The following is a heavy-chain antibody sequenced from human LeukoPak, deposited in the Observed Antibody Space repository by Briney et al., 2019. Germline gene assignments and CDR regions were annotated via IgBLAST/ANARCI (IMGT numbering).Heavy chain of an antibody. V-gene: IGHV4-59*12. D-gene: IGHD3-3*01. CDR1: GGSISCYY. CDR2: IYYSGST. CDR3: ARETSASGYGPYFDY. J-gene: IGHJ4*02. Sequence: PSETLSLTCTVSGGSISCYYWSWIRQPPGKGLEWIGYIYYSGSTNYNPSLKSRVTMSVDTSKNQFSLKLSSVTAADTAVYYCARETSASGYGPYFDYWGQGTLVTVSS.